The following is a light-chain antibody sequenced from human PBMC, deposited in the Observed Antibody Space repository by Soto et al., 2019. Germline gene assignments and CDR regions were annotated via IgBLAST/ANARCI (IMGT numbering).Light chain of an antibody. J-gene: IGKJ5*01. V-gene: IGKV1-9*01. CDR1: QDVSDY. CDR3: EYLNGAPSIT. CDR2: AAY. Sequence: DIQLTQSPSFLSASVGDRVTITCRASQDVSDYLAWYQHAPGKAPNLLIYAAYTLQSGVPSRFSGSGSVTVFSLTITSLQPEDFATYYCEYLNGAPSITFGQGTRLDVK.